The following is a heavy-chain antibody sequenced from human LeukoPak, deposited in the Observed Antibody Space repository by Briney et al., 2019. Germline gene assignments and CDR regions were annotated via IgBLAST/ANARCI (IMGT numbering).Heavy chain of an antibody. V-gene: IGHV4-61*02. CDR1: GGSISSGSYY. J-gene: IGHJ4*02. CDR2: IYTSGST. D-gene: IGHD3/OR15-3a*01. CDR3: ARDWTTGVDY. Sequence: PSETLSLTCTVSGGSISSGSYYWSWIRQPAGKGLEWIGRIYTSGSTNYNPPLKSRVTISVDTSKNQFSLKLSSVTAADTAVYYCARDWTTGVDYWGQGTLVTVSS.